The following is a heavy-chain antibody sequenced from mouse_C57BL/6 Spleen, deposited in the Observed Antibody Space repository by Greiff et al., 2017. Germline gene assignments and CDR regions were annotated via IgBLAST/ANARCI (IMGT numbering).Heavy chain of an antibody. V-gene: IGHV1-80*01. D-gene: IGHD1-1*01. CDR2: IYPGDGDT. Sequence: VQLQQSGAELVKPGASVKISCKASGYAFSSYWMNWVKQRPGKGLEWIGQIYPGDGDTNYNGKFKGKATLTADKSSSTAYMQLSSLTSEDSAVYFCARSPSNYYGSSYGYFDVWGTGTTVTVSS. J-gene: IGHJ1*03. CDR1: GYAFSSYW. CDR3: ARSPSNYYGSSYGYFDV.